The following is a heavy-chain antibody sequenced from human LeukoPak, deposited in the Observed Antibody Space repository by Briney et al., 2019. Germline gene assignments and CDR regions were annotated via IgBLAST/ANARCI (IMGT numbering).Heavy chain of an antibody. CDR2: IYSGGST. J-gene: IGHJ4*02. D-gene: IGHD3-3*01. CDR3: ARRRGYDSYYFDY. V-gene: IGHV3-53*01. Sequence: QPGGSLRLSCAASGFSVRSNYMSWFRQAPGKGLEWVSVIYSGGSTYYADSVKGRFTISRDDSKNTLYLQMNSLRAEDTAVYYCARRRGYDSYYFDYWGQGTLVTVSS. CDR1: GFSVRSNY.